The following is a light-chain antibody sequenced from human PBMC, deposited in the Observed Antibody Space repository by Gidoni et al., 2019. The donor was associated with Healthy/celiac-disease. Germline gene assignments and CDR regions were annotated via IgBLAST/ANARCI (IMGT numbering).Light chain of an antibody. V-gene: IGKV1-39*01. CDR1: QSISSY. CDR2: AAS. CDR3: QQSYSTPQT. J-gene: IGKJ2*01. Sequence: DLQITQSPSFLSASVGDRVTITCRASQSISSYLNWYQQKPGKAPKLLIYAASSLQSGVPSRFSGSGSGTDFTLTISSLQPEDFATYYCQQSYSTPQTFGQGTKLEIK.